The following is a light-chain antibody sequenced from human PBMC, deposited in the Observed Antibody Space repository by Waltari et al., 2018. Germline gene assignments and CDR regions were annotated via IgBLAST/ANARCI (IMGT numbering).Light chain of an antibody. V-gene: IGKV3-15*01. J-gene: IGKJ3*01. CDR1: QSIGSN. Sequence: EIVMTQSPATLSVSPGERATLSRRASQSIGSNLTWYQQKSGLAPRLLISDASTRATGIPDRFSGTGSGTEFTLTISTLQSADSAIYYCQQYNKWPGTFGPGTKVDVK. CDR2: DAS. CDR3: QQYNKWPGT.